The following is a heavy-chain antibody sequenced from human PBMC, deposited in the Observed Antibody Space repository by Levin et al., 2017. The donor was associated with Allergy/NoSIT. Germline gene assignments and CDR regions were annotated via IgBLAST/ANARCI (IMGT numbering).Heavy chain of an antibody. V-gene: IGHV3-7*02. CDR1: GFTFSSYW. J-gene: IGHJ4*02. Sequence: PGGSLRLSCAASGFTFSSYWMSWVRQAPGKGLEWVANIKQDGSEKYYVDSVKGRFTISRDNAKNSLYLQMNSLRAEDTAVYYCASLRVVGEQWSDFDYWGQGTLVTVSS. CDR2: IKQDGSEK. D-gene: IGHD3-10*01. CDR3: ASLRVVGEQWSDFDY.